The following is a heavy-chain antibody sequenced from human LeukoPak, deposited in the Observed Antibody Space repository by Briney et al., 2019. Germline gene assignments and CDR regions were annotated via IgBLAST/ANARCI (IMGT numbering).Heavy chain of an antibody. V-gene: IGHV3-33*01. CDR2: IWYDGSNK. D-gene: IGHD3-10*01. CDR3: ARANTPNYYGSGSYLPLGY. Sequence: GGSLRLSCAASGFTFSSYGMHWVRQAPGKGLEWVAVIWYDGSNKYYADSVKGRFTISRDNSKNTLYLQMNSLRAEDTAVYYCARANTPNYYGSGSYLPLGYWGQGTLVTVSS. CDR1: GFTFSSYG. J-gene: IGHJ4*02.